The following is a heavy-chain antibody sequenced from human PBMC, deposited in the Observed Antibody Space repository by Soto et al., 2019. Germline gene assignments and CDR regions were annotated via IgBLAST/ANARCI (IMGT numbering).Heavy chain of an antibody. CDR1: GGSISSYY. V-gene: IGHV4-59*01. CDR2: IYYSGST. CDR3: ARSPGSGGYYYGMDV. Sequence: KPSEPLSLTCTGYGGSISSYYWSWIRQPPGKGLEWIGYIYYSGSTNYNPSLKSRVTISVDTSKNQCSLKLSSVTAADTAGYYCARSPGSGGYYYGMDVWGQGTTVTVSS. J-gene: IGHJ6*02. D-gene: IGHD2-15*01.